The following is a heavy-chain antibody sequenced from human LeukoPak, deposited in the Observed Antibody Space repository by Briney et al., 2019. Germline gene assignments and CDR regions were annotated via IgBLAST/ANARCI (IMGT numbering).Heavy chain of an antibody. Sequence: PGGSLRLSCAASGFTFDDYAMNWVRQAPGKGLECVSLISGDGGSTYYADSVKGRFTISRDNSKNSLYLQMNSLRTEDTALYYCAKDMEYDYVWGSYRDGFDYWGQGTLVTVSS. J-gene: IGHJ4*02. CDR2: ISGDGGST. CDR3: AKDMEYDYVWGSYRDGFDY. CDR1: GFTFDDYA. V-gene: IGHV3-43*02. D-gene: IGHD3-16*02.